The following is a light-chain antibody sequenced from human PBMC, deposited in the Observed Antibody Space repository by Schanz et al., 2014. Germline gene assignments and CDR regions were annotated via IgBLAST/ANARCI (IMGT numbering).Light chain of an antibody. V-gene: IGLV2-14*03. J-gene: IGLJ3*02. CDR2: EVS. CDR3: SSYTSSSTLRGV. Sequence: QSALTQPPSASGSPGQSVTISCTGTSSDVGGYNYVSWYQQHPGKAPKLMIYEVSKRPSGVSNRFSGSGSGNTASLTISGLQAEDEADYYCSSYTSSSTLRGVFGGGTKLTVL. CDR1: SSDVGGYNY.